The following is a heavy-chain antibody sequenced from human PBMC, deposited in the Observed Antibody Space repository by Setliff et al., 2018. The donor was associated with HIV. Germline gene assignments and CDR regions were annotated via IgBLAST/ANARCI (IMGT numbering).Heavy chain of an antibody. CDR2: IRSKAYGGTT. V-gene: IGHV3-49*04. CDR3: ARSEKYCSSVSCFRGCYGMDV. CDR1: GFTFGDNV. D-gene: IGHD2-2*01. J-gene: IGHJ6*02. Sequence: GGSLRLSCTASGFTFGDNVMNWVRQAPGKGLEWVGFIRSKAYGGTTEYAASVKGRFTISRGDSKSIAYLQMNSLKTEDTAVYYCARSEKYCSSVSCFRGCYGMDVWGHGATVTVSS.